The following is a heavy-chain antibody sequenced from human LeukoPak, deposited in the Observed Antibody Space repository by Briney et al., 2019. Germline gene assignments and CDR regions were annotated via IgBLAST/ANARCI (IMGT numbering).Heavy chain of an antibody. CDR3: ARWAHRGYSYGSPYYYYGMDV. J-gene: IGHJ6*02. Sequence: GSSVKVSCKASGGTFSSYAISWVRQAPGQGLEWMGRIIPILGIANYAQKFQGRVTITADKSTSTAYMELSSLRSEDTAVYYCARWAHRGYSYGSPYYYYGMDVWGQGTTVTVSS. CDR2: IIPILGIA. V-gene: IGHV1-69*04. D-gene: IGHD5-18*01. CDR1: GGTFSSYA.